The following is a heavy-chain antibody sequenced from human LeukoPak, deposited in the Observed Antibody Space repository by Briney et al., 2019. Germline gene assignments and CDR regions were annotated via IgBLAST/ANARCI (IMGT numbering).Heavy chain of an antibody. V-gene: IGHV4-30-4*01. CDR3: ARHGGVAPFDY. CDR1: GGSISNGDYY. CDR2: ISYTWNT. D-gene: IGHD2-8*02. J-gene: IGHJ4*02. Sequence: PSETLSLTCSVSGGSISNGDYYWSWIRQPPGKGLEWIGYISYTWNTYYNPSLKSRFTISVDTSKNQFSLHLSSVTAADTAVYYCARHGGVAPFDYWGQGTLVTVSS.